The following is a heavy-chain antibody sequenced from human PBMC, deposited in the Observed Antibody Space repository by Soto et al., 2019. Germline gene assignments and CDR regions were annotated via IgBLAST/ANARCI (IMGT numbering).Heavy chain of an antibody. D-gene: IGHD6-13*01. CDR2: INPSGGST. Sequence: QVQLVQSGAEVKKPGASVKVSCKASGYTFTSYYMHWVRQAPGQGLEWMGIINPSGGSTSYAQKFQGRVSMTRDTSTSTVYIELSSLRSEDTAVYYCARDRGGIAAAGVAPWFDPWGQGTLVTVSS. CDR3: ARDRGGIAAAGVAPWFDP. V-gene: IGHV1-46*01. CDR1: GYTFTSYY. J-gene: IGHJ5*02.